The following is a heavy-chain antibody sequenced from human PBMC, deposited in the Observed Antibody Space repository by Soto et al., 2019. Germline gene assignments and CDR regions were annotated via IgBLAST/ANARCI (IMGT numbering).Heavy chain of an antibody. CDR1: GGSISSYY. Sequence: SETLSLTCTVSGGSISSYYWSWIRQPPGKGLEWIGYIYYSGSTNYNPSLKSRVTISVDTSKNQFSRKLSSVTAADPAVYYCARVVIGGNRNSENYDFWSGYYTGYYYYMDVWGKGTTVTVSS. D-gene: IGHD3-3*01. J-gene: IGHJ6*03. CDR3: ARVVIGGNRNSENYDFWSGYYTGYYYYMDV. V-gene: IGHV4-59*01. CDR2: IYYSGST.